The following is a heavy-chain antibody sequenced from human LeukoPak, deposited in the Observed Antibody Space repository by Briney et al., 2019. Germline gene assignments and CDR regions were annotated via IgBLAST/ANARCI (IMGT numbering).Heavy chain of an antibody. D-gene: IGHD1-26*01. CDR1: GFTFSSYA. J-gene: IGHJ4*02. CDR2: ISGSGDGT. Sequence: GGSLRLSCAASGFTFSSYAMSWVRQAPGKGLEWVSVISGSGDGTYYADPVKGRLTISRDNSKNTLYLQMNSLRAADTAVYYCAKPPVGATPYYFDYWGQGTLVTVSS. CDR3: AKPPVGATPYYFDY. V-gene: IGHV3-23*01.